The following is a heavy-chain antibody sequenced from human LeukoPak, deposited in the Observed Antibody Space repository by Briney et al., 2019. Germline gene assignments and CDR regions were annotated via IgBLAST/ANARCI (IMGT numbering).Heavy chain of an antibody. Sequence: SQTLSLTCTVSGGSLSSGGYYWSWLRQHPGKGLEWLGYIYYSGSTYYNPSLKSRVTISVDTSKNQFSLKLSSVTAADTAVYYCARAHPSGSYVFDYWGQGTLVTVSS. J-gene: IGHJ4*02. CDR2: IYYSGST. CDR1: GGSLSSGGYY. CDR3: ARAHPSGSYVFDY. D-gene: IGHD1-26*01. V-gene: IGHV4-31*03.